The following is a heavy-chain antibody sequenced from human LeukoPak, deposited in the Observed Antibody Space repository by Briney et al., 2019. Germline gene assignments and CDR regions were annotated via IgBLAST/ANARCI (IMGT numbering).Heavy chain of an antibody. D-gene: IGHD3-9*01. CDR2: ISGSGDNT. CDR3: ARDGVLRYFDSYYYYIDV. Sequence: GGSLRLSCAASGFTFSNYAMNWVRQAPGKGLEWVSIISGSGDNTYYTDSVKGRFTISRDNSKNTLFLQMNSLRAEDTAVYYCARDGVLRYFDSYYYYIDVWGKGTTVTISS. J-gene: IGHJ6*03. CDR1: GFTFSNYA. V-gene: IGHV3-23*01.